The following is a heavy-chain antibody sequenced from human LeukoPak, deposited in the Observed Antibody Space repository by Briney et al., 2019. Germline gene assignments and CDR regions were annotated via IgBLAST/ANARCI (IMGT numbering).Heavy chain of an antibody. V-gene: IGHV4-59*01. CDR3: AREARGTGSSAFDI. J-gene: IGHJ3*02. D-gene: IGHD1-1*01. CDR2: IYYSGST. Sequence: SETLSLTCTVSGGSISSYYWSWIRQPPGRGLECIGYIYYSGSTNYNPSLKSRVTISVDTSKNQFSLKLSSVTAADTAVYYCAREARGTGSSAFDIWGQGTMVTVSS. CDR1: GGSISSYY.